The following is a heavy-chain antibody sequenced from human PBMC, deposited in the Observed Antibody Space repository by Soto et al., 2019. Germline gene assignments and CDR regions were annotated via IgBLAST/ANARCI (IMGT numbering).Heavy chain of an antibody. D-gene: IGHD1-26*01. CDR1: GGSISSGDYY. Sequence: SETLSLTCTVSGGSISSGDYYWSWIRQPPGKGLEWIGYIYYSGSTYYNPSLKSRVTISVDTSKNQFSLKLSSVTAADTAVYYCARSGSYYYYHRLDVWGQGTTVTVSS. CDR3: ARSGSYYYYHRLDV. CDR2: IYYSGST. J-gene: IGHJ6*02. V-gene: IGHV4-30-4*01.